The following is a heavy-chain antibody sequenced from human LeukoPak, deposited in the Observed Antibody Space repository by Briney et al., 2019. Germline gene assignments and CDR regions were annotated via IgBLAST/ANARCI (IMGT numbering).Heavy chain of an antibody. CDR1: GGSISSYY. V-gene: IGHV4-59*01. Sequence: PSETLSLTCTVSGGSISSYYWSWIRQPPGKGLEWIGYIYYSGSTDYNPSLKSRVTISVDTSKNQFSLKLSSVTAADTAVYYCARTTEAHSWRTRYYDYYMDVWGKGTTVTVSS. J-gene: IGHJ6*03. CDR2: IYYSGST. D-gene: IGHD6-13*01. CDR3: ARTTEAHSWRTRYYDYYMDV.